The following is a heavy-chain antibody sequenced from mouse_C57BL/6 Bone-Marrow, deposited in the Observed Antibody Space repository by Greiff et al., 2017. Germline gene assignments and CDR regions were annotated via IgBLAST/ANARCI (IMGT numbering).Heavy chain of an antibody. CDR2: INPSTGGT. J-gene: IGHJ1*03. Sequence: EVQLQQSGPELVKPGASVKISCKASGYSFTGYYMNWVKQSPEKSLEWIGEINPSTGGTTYNQKFKAKATLTVDKSSSTAYMQLKSLTSEDSAVYYCAYYYGSSYDWYFDVWGTGTTGTVSS. D-gene: IGHD1-1*01. CDR3: AYYYGSSYDWYFDV. V-gene: IGHV1-42*01. CDR1: GYSFTGYY.